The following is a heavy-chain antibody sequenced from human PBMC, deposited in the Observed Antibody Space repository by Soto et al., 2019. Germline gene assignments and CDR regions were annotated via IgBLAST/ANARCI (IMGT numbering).Heavy chain of an antibody. V-gene: IGHV4-59*01. CDR2: IYYSGST. CDR3: ARARYFDWLLWYFDY. Sequence: SETLSLTCTVSGGSISSYYWSWIRQPPGKGLEWIGYIYYSGSTNYNPSLKSRVTILVDTSKNQFSLKLSSVTAADTAVYYCARARYFDWLLWYFDYWGQGTLVTVSS. D-gene: IGHD3-9*01. CDR1: GGSISSYY. J-gene: IGHJ4*02.